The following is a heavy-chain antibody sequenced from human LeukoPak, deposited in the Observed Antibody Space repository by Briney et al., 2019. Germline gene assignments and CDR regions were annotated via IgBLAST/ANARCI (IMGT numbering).Heavy chain of an antibody. CDR2: ISGRGGST. V-gene: IGHV3-23*01. CDR3: APPPDMIVVALYYFDY. D-gene: IGHD3-22*01. J-gene: IGHJ4*02. CDR1: GFTFSSYA. Sequence: GRSLRLSCAASGFTFSSYAMSWVRQAPGKGLEWVSAISGRGGSTYYADSVKGRFTISRDNSKNTLYLQMNSLRAGGTAVYYCAPPPDMIVVALYYFDYWGQGTLVTVSS.